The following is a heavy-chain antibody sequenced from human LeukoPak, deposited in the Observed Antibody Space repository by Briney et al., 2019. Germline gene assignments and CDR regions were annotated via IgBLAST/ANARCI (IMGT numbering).Heavy chain of an antibody. D-gene: IGHD2-15*01. CDR1: GFTFRSYA. V-gene: IGHV3-23*01. Sequence: GGSLRLSCAASGFTFRSYAMSWVRQAPGKGLGWVSAISDSGAATNYADSVKGRLTISRDNSKNTLYLQMNSLRAEDTAVYYCAKRSCSGGSCNFDYWGQGTLVTVSS. CDR2: ISDSGAAT. J-gene: IGHJ4*02. CDR3: AKRSCSGGSCNFDY.